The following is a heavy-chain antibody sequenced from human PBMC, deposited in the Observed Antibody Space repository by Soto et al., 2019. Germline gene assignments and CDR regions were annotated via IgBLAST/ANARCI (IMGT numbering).Heavy chain of an antibody. CDR3: ARSPYRYSSGWYGSWFDP. D-gene: IGHD6-19*01. CDR2: ISYDGSNK. CDR1: GFTFSSYA. V-gene: IGHV3-30-3*01. J-gene: IGHJ5*02. Sequence: QVQLVESGGGVVQPGRSLRLSCAASGFTFSSYAMHWVRQAPGKGLEWVAVISYDGSNKYYADSVKGRFTISRDNSKNTLYLQMNSLRAEDTAVYYCARSPYRYSSGWYGSWFDPLGPGNPGHRLL.